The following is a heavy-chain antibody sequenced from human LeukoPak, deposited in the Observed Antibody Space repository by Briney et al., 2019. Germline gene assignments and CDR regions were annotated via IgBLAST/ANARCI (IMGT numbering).Heavy chain of an antibody. V-gene: IGHV1-46*01. Sequence: ASVKVSCKASGYTCTSYYIHWVRQAPGQGLEWMGIINPSGGSTSYAQKFQGRVTMTRDTSTSTVYMELSSLRSEDTAVYHCARAGTKKIRNTNWFDPWGQGTLVTVSS. J-gene: IGHJ5*02. CDR3: ARAGTKKIRNTNWFDP. CDR1: GYTCTSYY. D-gene: IGHD3-10*01. CDR2: INPSGGST.